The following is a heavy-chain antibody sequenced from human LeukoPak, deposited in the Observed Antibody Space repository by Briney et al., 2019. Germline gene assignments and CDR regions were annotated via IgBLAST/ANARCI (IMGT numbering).Heavy chain of an antibody. CDR2: ISSTSSTI. V-gene: IGHV3-48*01. D-gene: IGHD1-26*01. CDR3: ARHYSGAYGLGY. J-gene: IGHJ4*02. CDR1: GFTFSSFG. Sequence: PGGSLRLSCAASGFTFSSFGMSWVRQAPGKGLEWISYISSTSSTIYYADSVKGRFTISRDSAKNSLYLQMNSLRAEDTAVYYCARHYSGAYGLGYWGQGTLVTVSS.